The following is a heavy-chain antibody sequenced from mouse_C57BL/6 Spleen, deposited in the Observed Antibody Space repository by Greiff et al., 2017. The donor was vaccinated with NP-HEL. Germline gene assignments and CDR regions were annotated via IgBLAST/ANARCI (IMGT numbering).Heavy chain of an antibody. CDR3: AREPDY. CDR2: IDPSDSYT. Sequence: QVQLQQPGAELVKPGASVKLSCKASGYTFTSYWMQWVKQRPGQGLEWIGEIDPSDSYTNYNQKFKGKATLTVATSSSTAYMQLSSLTSEYSAVYYCAREPDYWGQGTTLTVSS. CDR1: GYTFTSYW. V-gene: IGHV1-50*01. J-gene: IGHJ2*01.